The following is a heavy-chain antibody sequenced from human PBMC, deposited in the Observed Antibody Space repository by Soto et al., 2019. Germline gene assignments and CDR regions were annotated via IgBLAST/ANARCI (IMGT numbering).Heavy chain of an antibody. J-gene: IGHJ4*02. Sequence: QVQLVQSGAEVKKPGASVKVSCKASGYTFTGYYIHWVRQAPGQGLEWMGWINPNSGDTNYAQKFQGRVTMTPDTSISVVYMELNRLRSDDTAVYYCARLGGNDYYGSGMDYWGQGTLVTVSS. CDR2: INPNSGDT. V-gene: IGHV1-2*02. D-gene: IGHD3-10*01. CDR3: ARLGGNDYYGSGMDY. CDR1: GYTFTGYY.